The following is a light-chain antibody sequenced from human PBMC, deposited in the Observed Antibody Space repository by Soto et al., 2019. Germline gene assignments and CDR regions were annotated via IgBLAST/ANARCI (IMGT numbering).Light chain of an antibody. CDR3: QQYNNWPYT. J-gene: IGKJ2*01. CDR1: QSVSSK. CDR2: GAS. V-gene: IGKV3-15*01. Sequence: EIVMTQSPATLSVSPGERATLSCRASQSVSSKLAWYQQKPGQAPRLLIYGASTRATGIPDRFSGSGSGTEYTRNISSLQSEDFAVYYCQQYNNWPYTLGQGTKLEIK.